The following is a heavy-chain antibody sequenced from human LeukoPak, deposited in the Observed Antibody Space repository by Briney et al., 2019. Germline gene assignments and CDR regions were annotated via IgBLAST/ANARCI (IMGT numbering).Heavy chain of an antibody. J-gene: IGHJ4*02. D-gene: IGHD3-22*01. CDR3: ARSILRYYFDSSGYYPYYFDY. Sequence: SSETLSLTCTVSGGSFSSSSYYWGWIRQPPGKGLEWVGSINYRGSNYHNSSLKSRVTMSVDTSKNQFSLKLSSVTAAATAVYYCARSILRYYFDSSGYYPYYFDYWGQGMLVTVSS. CDR2: INYRGSN. V-gene: IGHV4-39*07. CDR1: GGSFSSSSYY.